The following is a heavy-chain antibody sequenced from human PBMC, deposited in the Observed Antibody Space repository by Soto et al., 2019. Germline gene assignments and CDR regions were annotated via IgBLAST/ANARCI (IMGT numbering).Heavy chain of an antibody. Sequence: PGGSLRLSCAASGFTFSSYGMHWVRQAPGKGLEWVAVISYDGSNKYYADSVKGRFTISRDNSKKTLYLQMNSLRAEDTAVYYCAKERKLDSHPPMDVWGQGTTVTVSS. CDR1: GFTFSSYG. CDR3: AKERKLDSHPPMDV. D-gene: IGHD6-6*01. J-gene: IGHJ6*02. CDR2: ISYDGSNK. V-gene: IGHV3-30*18.